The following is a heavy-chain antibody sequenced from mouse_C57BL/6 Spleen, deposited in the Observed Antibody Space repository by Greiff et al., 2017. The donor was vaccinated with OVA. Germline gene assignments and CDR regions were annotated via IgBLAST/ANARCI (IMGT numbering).Heavy chain of an antibody. CDR3: ARGGLGGFAY. CDR2: INPSTGGT. D-gene: IGHD3-3*01. Sequence: VQLKQSGPELVKPGASVKISCKASGYSFTGYYMNWVKQSPEKSLEWIGEINPSTGGTTYNQKFKAKATLTVDKSSSTAYMQLKSLTSEDSAVYYCARGGLGGFAYWGQGTLVTVSA. CDR1: GYSFTGYY. J-gene: IGHJ3*01. V-gene: IGHV1-42*01.